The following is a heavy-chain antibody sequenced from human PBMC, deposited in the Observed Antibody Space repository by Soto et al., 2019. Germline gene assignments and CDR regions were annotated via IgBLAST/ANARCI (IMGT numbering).Heavy chain of an antibody. V-gene: IGHV5-51*03. CDR3: YYYDSSERGYEGFDY. J-gene: IGHJ4*02. Sequence: EVQLVQSGAEVKKPGESLKISCKGSGYSFTSYWIGWVRQMPGKGLEWMGIIYPGDSDTRYSPSFQGQVTISADKSISTAYLQWSSLKASDTAMYYCYYYDSSERGYEGFDYWGQGTLVTVSS. CDR1: GYSFTSYW. D-gene: IGHD3-22*01. CDR2: IYPGDSDT.